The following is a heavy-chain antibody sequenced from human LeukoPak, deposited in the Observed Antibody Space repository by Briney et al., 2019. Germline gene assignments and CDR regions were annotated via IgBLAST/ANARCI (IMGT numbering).Heavy chain of an antibody. CDR2: ISSSSTI. CDR1: GFTFSTYS. Sequence: GGSLRLSCAASGFTFSTYSMNWVRQAPGKGLEWVSYISSSSTIYYADSVKGRFPISRDNAKNSLYLQMNSLRDEDTAVYYCARGNCGGDCYAFDYWGQGTLVTVSS. J-gene: IGHJ4*02. D-gene: IGHD2-21*02. CDR3: ARGNCGGDCYAFDY. V-gene: IGHV3-48*02.